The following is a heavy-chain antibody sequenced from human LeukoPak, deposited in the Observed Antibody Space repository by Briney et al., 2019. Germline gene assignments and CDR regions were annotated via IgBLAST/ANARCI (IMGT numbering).Heavy chain of an antibody. D-gene: IGHD5-24*01. CDR1: GFIFNNAW. V-gene: IGHV3-15*07. CDR2: IKSKIDGGAT. Sequence: GGSLRLSCAASGFIFNNAWMNWVRQAPGKGLEWVGRIKSKIDGGATDYAAPVKGRFTISRDDSKDTLYLQMNSLQIEDTAVYYCARDGVSDGYKSGYYFQHWGQGTPVTVSS. J-gene: IGHJ1*01. CDR3: ARDGVSDGYKSGYYFQH.